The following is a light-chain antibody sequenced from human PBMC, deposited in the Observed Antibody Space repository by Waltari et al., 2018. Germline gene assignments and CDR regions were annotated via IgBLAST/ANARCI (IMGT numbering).Light chain of an antibody. V-gene: IGLV2-8*01. CDR2: EVF. Sequence: QSALTQPPSASGSPGQSVTISCPGTSNDIGSYESVSWFQQYPGKAPKLIIYEVFQRPAGVPDRFSGSKSGNTASLTVSGLQIEDEADYYCSSYGGSNNYVFGTGTKINVL. CDR1: SNDIGSYES. CDR3: SSYGGSNNYV. J-gene: IGLJ1*01.